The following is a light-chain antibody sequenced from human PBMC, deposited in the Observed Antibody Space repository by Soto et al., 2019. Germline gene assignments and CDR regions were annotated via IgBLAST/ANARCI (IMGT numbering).Light chain of an antibody. CDR1: NTDIGSYDL. Sequence: QSALTQPASMSGSPGQSITISCTGTNTDIGSYDLVAWYQQLPGKAPRLIIYGVSNRPSGVSDRFSGSKSDNTASLTISGLQAVDEADYYCSSFTTRNTLGAFGGGTKVTVL. V-gene: IGLV2-14*03. CDR2: GVS. J-gene: IGLJ2*01. CDR3: SSFTTRNTLGA.